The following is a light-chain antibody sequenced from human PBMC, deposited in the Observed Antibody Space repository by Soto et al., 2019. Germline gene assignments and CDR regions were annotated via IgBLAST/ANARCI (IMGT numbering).Light chain of an antibody. CDR1: QNLYNQ. CDR2: GQS. V-gene: IGKV3-15*01. J-gene: IGKJ4*01. CDR3: QQYNNWPPLT. Sequence: EIVLTQSAATLCLCPGDRATLXCRASQNLYNQFGWYQQIAGEAPRHLIHGQSTRATGIPARFSGSGSGTEFTLTISSLQSEDFAVYYCQQYNNWPPLTFGGGTKVDI.